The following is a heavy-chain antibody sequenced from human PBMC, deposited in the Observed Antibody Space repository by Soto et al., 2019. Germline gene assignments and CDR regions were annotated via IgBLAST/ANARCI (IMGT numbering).Heavy chain of an antibody. CDR3: ARTLRIYYYDSSGTTDY. Sequence: SETLSLTCAVYGGPFSGYYWSWIRQPPGKGLEWIGEINHSGSTNYNPSLKSRVTISVDTSKNQFSLKLSSVTAADTAVYYCARTLRIYYYDSSGTTDYSGQGTLVTVSS. CDR1: GGPFSGYY. V-gene: IGHV4-34*01. CDR2: INHSGST. J-gene: IGHJ4*02. D-gene: IGHD3-22*01.